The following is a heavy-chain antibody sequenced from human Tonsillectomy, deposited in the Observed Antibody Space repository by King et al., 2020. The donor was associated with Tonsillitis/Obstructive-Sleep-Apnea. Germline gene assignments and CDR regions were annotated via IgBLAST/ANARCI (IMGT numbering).Heavy chain of an antibody. CDR1: GYRFTSYW. Sequence: VQLVESGAEVKKPGESLKISCQGSGYRFTSYWIAWVRQVPGKGLDWMGIIYPGDSDTRYSPSFQGQVTISADRSIDTAYLQWGSLRASDTAMYYCASLDNTGSSLLFGGHFDLWGRGTLVTVSS. D-gene: IGHD1-26*01. J-gene: IGHJ2*01. CDR2: IYPGDSDT. V-gene: IGHV5-51*01. CDR3: ASLDNTGSSLLFGGHFDL.